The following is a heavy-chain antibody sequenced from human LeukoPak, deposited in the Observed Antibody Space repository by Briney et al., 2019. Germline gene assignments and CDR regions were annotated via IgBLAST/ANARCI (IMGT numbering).Heavy chain of an antibody. Sequence: SETLSLTCTVSGGSISRYYWSWIRQPPGKGLEWIGYIYYSGSTNYNPSLKSRVTISVDTSKNQFSLKLSSVTAADTAVYYCARVSPSSWYDYWGQGTLVTVSS. CDR1: GGSISRYY. V-gene: IGHV4-59*01. CDR2: IYYSGST. J-gene: IGHJ4*02. CDR3: ARVSPSSWYDY. D-gene: IGHD6-13*01.